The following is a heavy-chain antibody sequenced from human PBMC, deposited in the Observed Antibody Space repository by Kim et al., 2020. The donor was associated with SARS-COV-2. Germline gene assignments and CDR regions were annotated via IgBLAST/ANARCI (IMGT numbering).Heavy chain of an antibody. Sequence: GGSLRLSCAASGFTLSSYWMHWVRQAPGKGLVWVSRIDSDGSVTTYADSVKGRFTISRDNAKNTLYLQMNSLRAEDTAVYYCTRGKSLGAAAGGDFHYWGQGTLVTVSS. CDR1: GFTLSSYW. D-gene: IGHD6-13*01. J-gene: IGHJ4*02. CDR3: TRGKSLGAAAGGDFHY. V-gene: IGHV3-74*01. CDR2: IDSDGSVT.